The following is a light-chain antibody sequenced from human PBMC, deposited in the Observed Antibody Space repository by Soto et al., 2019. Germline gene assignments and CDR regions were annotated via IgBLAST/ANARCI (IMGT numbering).Light chain of an antibody. CDR1: SSNIGNNF. J-gene: IGLJ1*01. Sequence: QAVVTQPPSVSAAPGQKVTISCSGSSSNIGNNFVSWYQQLPGTAPKLLIYDNNKRPSGIPDRFSGSQSGTSATLGITGLQTGDEADYYCGSWDSSLTYVFGTGTKLTVL. V-gene: IGLV1-51*01. CDR2: DNN. CDR3: GSWDSSLTYV.